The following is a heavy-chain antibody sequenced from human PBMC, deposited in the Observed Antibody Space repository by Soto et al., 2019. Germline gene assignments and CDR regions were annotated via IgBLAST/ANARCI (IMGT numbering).Heavy chain of an antibody. CDR3: ARQSIYGGIYFDY. V-gene: IGHV3-30-3*01. J-gene: IGHJ4*02. D-gene: IGHD3-10*02. CDR1: GFTFSSYA. CDR2: ISYDGSNK. Sequence: ESGGGVVQPGRSLRLSCAASGFTFSSYAMHWVRQAPGKGLEWVAVISYDGSNKYYADSVKGRFTISRDNSKNTLYLQMNSLRAEDTAVYYCARQSIYGGIYFDYWGQGTLVTVSS.